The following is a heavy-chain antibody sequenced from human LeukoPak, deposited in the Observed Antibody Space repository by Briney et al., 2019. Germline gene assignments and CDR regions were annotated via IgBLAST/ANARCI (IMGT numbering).Heavy chain of an antibody. CDR1: GFTFSSYS. Sequence: GGSLRLSCAASGFTFSSYSMNWVRQAPGKGLEWVSSISSSSSYIYYADSVKGRFTISRDNAKNSLYLQMNSLRAEDTAVYYCARAGDDIWSGYYGYWGQGTLVTVSS. V-gene: IGHV3-21*01. J-gene: IGHJ4*02. CDR3: ARAGDDIWSGYYGY. D-gene: IGHD3-3*01. CDR2: ISSSSSYI.